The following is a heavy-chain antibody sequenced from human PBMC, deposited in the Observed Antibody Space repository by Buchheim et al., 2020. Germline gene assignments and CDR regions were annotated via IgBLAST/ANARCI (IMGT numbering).Heavy chain of an antibody. J-gene: IGHJ4*02. CDR2: ISGSGGST. Sequence: EVQLLESGGGLVQPGGSLRLSCAASGLTFRSYTMSWVRQAPGKGLEWVSAISGSGGSTYYADSVKGRFPIPRDNSKNTLYLQMNSLRAEDTAVYYCAKANRYTSDFDYWGQGTL. CDR1: GLTFRSYT. CDR3: AKANRYTSDFDY. V-gene: IGHV3-23*01. D-gene: IGHD2-2*02.